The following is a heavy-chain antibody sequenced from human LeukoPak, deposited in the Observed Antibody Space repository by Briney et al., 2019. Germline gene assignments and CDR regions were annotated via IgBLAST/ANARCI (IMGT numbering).Heavy chain of an antibody. D-gene: IGHD3-10*01. Sequence: ASVKVSCKASDYTFTNYGISWVRQAPGQGLEWMGWISPYNGNTIYAQKLQGRVTMTTDTSTSTAYMELRSLRSDDTAVYYCARYYYGSGSHDYWGQGTLVTVSS. J-gene: IGHJ4*02. CDR1: DYTFTNYG. V-gene: IGHV1-18*01. CDR2: ISPYNGNT. CDR3: ARYYYGSGSHDY.